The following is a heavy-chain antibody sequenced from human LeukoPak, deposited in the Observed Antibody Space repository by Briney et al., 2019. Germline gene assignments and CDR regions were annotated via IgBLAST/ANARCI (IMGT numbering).Heavy chain of an antibody. CDR3: ARGLYYYDSSGYLP. J-gene: IGHJ5*02. Sequence: ASVKVSCKASGYTFTGYYMHWVRQAPGQGLEWMGWINPNSGGTNYAQKFQGRATMTRDASISTAYMELSRLRSDDTAVYYCARGLYYYDSSGYLPWGQGTLVTVSS. CDR2: INPNSGGT. D-gene: IGHD3-22*01. V-gene: IGHV1-2*02. CDR1: GYTFTGYY.